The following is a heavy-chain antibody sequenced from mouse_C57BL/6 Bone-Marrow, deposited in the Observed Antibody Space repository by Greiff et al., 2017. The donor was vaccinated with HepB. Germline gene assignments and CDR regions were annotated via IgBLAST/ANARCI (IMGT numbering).Heavy chain of an antibody. J-gene: IGHJ2*01. Sequence: QVQLQQSGAELVRPGTSVKVSCKASGYSFTNYLIEWVKQRPGQGLEWIGVINPGSGGTNYNEKYKGKATLTADKSSSTAYMQHSSLTSEDSAVYFCARGGLLRYPDYWGQGTTLTVSA. V-gene: IGHV1-54*01. D-gene: IGHD1-1*01. CDR2: INPGSGGT. CDR1: GYSFTNYL. CDR3: ARGGLLRYPDY.